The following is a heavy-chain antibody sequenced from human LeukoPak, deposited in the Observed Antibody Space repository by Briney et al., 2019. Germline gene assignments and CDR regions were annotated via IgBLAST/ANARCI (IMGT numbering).Heavy chain of an antibody. CDR3: ARVSAVKFYYSGMDV. D-gene: IGHD2/OR15-2a*01. V-gene: IGHV4-34*01. Sequence: SETLSLTCAVYGGSFNDYYWSWIRQPPGKGLEWIGEINHGGSTNYIPSLKSRVTISVDTSKNQFSLKLSSVTAADTAVYYCARVSAVKFYYSGMDVWGQGTTVTVSS. J-gene: IGHJ6*02. CDR2: INHGGST. CDR1: GGSFNDYY.